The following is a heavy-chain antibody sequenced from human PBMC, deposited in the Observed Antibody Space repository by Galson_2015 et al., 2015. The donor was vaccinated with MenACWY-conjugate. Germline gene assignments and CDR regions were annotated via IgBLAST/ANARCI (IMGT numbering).Heavy chain of an antibody. V-gene: IGHV3-23*01. CDR1: GFTFSTYV. J-gene: IGHJ4*02. CDR2: ISGSAATT. Sequence: SLRLSCAASGFTFSTYVMSWVRQAPGKGLEWVSSISGSAATTYYADSVKGRLTTSRDNFKNTLYLQINSLRAEDTAIYYCAKGGDSGYSDVYNYWGQGTLVGVSS. D-gene: IGHD5-18*01. CDR3: AKGGDSGYSDVYNY.